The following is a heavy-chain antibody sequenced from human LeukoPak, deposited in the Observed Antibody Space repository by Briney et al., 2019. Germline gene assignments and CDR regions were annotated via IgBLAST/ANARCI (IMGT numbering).Heavy chain of an antibody. D-gene: IGHD3-10*01. J-gene: IGHJ4*02. V-gene: IGHV1-2*06. CDR3: ARDRYYGSGSYYNVFDY. CDR1: GYTFTGYY. Sequence: ASAKVSCEASGYTFTGYYMHWVRQAPGQGPEWMGRIDPNSGGTNYAQKFQGRVTMTRDTSISTAYMELSRLRSDDTAVYYCARDRYYGSGSYYNVFDYWGQGTLVTVSS. CDR2: IDPNSGGT.